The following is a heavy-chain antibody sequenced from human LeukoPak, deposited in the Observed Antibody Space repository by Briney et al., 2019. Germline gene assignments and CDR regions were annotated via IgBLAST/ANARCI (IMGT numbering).Heavy chain of an antibody. CDR2: ISSSSSYI. Sequence: GGSLRLSCAASGFTFSSDSMNWVRQAPGKGLEWVSSISSSSSYIYYADSVKGRFTISRDNAKNSLYLQMNSLRAEDTAVYYCARVSPLVVRLSDYWGQGTLVTVSS. D-gene: IGHD3-22*01. J-gene: IGHJ4*02. CDR1: GFTFSSDS. CDR3: ARVSPLVVRLSDY. V-gene: IGHV3-21*01.